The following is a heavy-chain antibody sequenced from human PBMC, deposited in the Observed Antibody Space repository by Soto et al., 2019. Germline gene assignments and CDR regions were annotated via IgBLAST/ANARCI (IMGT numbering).Heavy chain of an antibody. CDR2: IYYSGST. D-gene: IGHD3-10*02. J-gene: IGHJ2*01. CDR1: GGSISSYY. Sequence: QVQLQESGPGLVKPSETLSLTCTVSGGSISSYYWSWIRQPPGKGLEWIGYIYYSGSTNYNPSLTSRVPISVDTSKNQFSLKLSSVTAADTAVYYCARLFLSRDWYFDLWGRGTLVTVSS. CDR3: ARLFLSRDWYFDL. V-gene: IGHV4-59*08.